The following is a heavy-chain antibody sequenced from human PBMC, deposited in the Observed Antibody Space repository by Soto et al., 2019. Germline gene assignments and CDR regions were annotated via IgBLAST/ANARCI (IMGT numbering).Heavy chain of an antibody. CDR3: AYLPCSGGSCYWFSFSGMDV. D-gene: IGHD2-15*01. J-gene: IGHJ6*02. Sequence: QITLKESGPTLVKPTQTLTLTCAFSGFSLSTSGVGVAWIRQPPVKALEWLALIYWDDDKRYRPSLERRLTITKDTSKNQVVLTMNNMASVDTATYYCAYLPCSGGSCYWFSFSGMDVWGQGTTVTVSS. CDR1: GFSLSTSGVG. CDR2: IYWDDDK. V-gene: IGHV2-5*02.